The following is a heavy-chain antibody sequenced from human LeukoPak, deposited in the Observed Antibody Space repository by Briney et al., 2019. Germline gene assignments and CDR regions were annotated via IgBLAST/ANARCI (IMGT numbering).Heavy chain of an antibody. CDR2: INPNSGGT. J-gene: IGHJ5*02. Sequence: ASVKVSCKASGYTFTGYYMHWVRQDPGQGLEWMGWINPNSGGTNYAQKFQGRVTMTRDTSISTAYMELSRLRSDDTAVYYCARDSTVTSWFDPWGQGTLVTVSS. CDR3: ARDSTVTSWFDP. D-gene: IGHD4-17*01. V-gene: IGHV1-2*02. CDR1: GYTFTGYY.